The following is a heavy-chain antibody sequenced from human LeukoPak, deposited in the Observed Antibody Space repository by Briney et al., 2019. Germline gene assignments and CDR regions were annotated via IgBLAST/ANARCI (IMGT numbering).Heavy chain of an antibody. Sequence: SETLSLTCTVSGDSISTYYWSWIRQPPGKGLEWIGYIYYSGSTNYNPSLKSRVTISVDTSKKQFSLKLSSVTAADTAVYYCARGGNCGGGTCYSDRGWFDPWGQGTLVTVSS. V-gene: IGHV4-59*01. CDR1: GDSISTYY. D-gene: IGHD2-15*01. CDR2: IYYSGST. CDR3: ARGGNCGGGTCYSDRGWFDP. J-gene: IGHJ5*02.